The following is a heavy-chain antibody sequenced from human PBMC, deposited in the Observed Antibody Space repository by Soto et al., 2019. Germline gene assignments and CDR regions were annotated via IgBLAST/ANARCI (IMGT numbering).Heavy chain of an antibody. D-gene: IGHD2-15*01. V-gene: IGHV1-18*01. CDR3: ARILGRVAAARYYNWIDP. J-gene: IGHJ5*02. Sequence: ASVQVTCQATGYTFPSYGISSVRQAPGQGLEWMGWIRAYNGNTNYAQKLLGRVTMTTDTSTSTAYMELRSLRSDEKAVYYCARILGRVAAARYYNWIDPWGQGTLVTVSS. CDR1: GYTFPSYG. CDR2: IRAYNGNT.